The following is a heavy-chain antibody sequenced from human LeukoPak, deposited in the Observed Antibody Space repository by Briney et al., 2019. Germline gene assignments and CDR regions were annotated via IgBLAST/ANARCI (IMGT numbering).Heavy chain of an antibody. CDR2: ISGSGGST. Sequence: GGSLRLSCAASGFTFSSYAMSWVRQAPGKGLEWVSAISGSGGSTYYADSVKGRFTISRDNSKNTLYLQMNSLRAEDTAVYYCAKDLVVVVVAANDAFDIWGQGIMVTVSS. V-gene: IGHV3-23*01. CDR1: GFTFSSYA. J-gene: IGHJ3*02. D-gene: IGHD2-15*01. CDR3: AKDLVVVVVAANDAFDI.